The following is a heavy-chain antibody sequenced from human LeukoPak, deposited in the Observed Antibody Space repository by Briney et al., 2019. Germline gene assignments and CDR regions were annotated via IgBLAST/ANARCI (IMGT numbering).Heavy chain of an antibody. CDR3: TRLVYDSSGYYWFDC. D-gene: IGHD3-22*01. CDR1: GGSISTSNYY. Sequence: KPSETLSLTCSVSGGSISTSNYYWGWIRQPPGKGLEWIGSIYYSGTTYNNPSLKSRVTMSVDTSKKQFSLKLSSVTAADTAVYYCTRLVYDSSGYYWFDCWGQGTLVTVSP. CDR2: IYYSGTT. J-gene: IGHJ4*02. V-gene: IGHV4-39*01.